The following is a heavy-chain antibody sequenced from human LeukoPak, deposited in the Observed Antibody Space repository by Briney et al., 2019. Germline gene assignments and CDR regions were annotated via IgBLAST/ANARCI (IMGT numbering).Heavy chain of an antibody. CDR2: VSSSGVST. V-gene: IGHV3-23*01. CDR3: AKYYSSSWSHFDY. Sequence: GGSLRLSCAASGFTFSTYAMSWVRQAPGKGLEWVSAVSSSGVSTYYADSVKGRFTISRDNSKNTLYLQMNSLRAEDTAVYYCAKYYSSSWSHFDYWGQGTLVTVSS. J-gene: IGHJ4*02. D-gene: IGHD6-13*01. CDR1: GFTFSTYA.